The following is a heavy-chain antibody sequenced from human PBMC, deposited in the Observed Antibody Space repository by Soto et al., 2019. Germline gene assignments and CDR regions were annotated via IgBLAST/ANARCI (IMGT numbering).Heavy chain of an antibody. J-gene: IGHJ5*02. Sequence: SQTLSLTCTVSGGSISSGGYYWSRIRQHPGKGLEWIGYIYYSGSTYYNPSLKSRVTISVDTSKNQFSLKLSSVTAADTAVYYCARGGSMDWFDPWGQGTLVTVSS. V-gene: IGHV4-31*03. CDR2: IYYSGST. CDR1: GGSISSGGYY. CDR3: ARGGSMDWFDP.